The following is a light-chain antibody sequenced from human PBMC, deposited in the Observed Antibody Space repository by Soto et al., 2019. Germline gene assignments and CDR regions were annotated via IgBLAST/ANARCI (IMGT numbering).Light chain of an antibody. Sequence: DLQMTQSPSSLSASVGDRVTIACRASQNVRSYLNWYQQRPGKAPKLLISETSTLESGVPSKFSGTGYGTDFTLTISSLQTEDFATYYCQQTFSIPRTFGPGTKVEI. CDR1: QNVRSY. V-gene: IGKV1-39*01. CDR3: QQTFSIPRT. CDR2: ETS. J-gene: IGKJ1*01.